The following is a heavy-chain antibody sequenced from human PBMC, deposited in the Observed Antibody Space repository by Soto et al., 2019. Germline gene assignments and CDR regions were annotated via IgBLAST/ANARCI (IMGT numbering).Heavy chain of an antibody. D-gene: IGHD4-17*01. V-gene: IGHV3-7*01. J-gene: IGHJ3*02. CDR1: GFTFSSYW. CDR2: IKQDGSEK. CDR3: ARERGDSKDDAFDI. Sequence: EVQLVESGGGLVQPGGSLRLSCAASGFTFSSYWMSWVRQAPGKGLEWVANIKQDGSEKYYVDSVKGRFTISRDNAKNSLYLQMNSLRAEDTAVYYCARERGDSKDDAFDIWGQGTMVTVSS.